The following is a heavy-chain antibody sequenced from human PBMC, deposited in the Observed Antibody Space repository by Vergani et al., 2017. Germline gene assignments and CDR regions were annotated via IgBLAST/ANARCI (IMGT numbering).Heavy chain of an antibody. V-gene: IGHV3-49*04. CDR3: AKEFWGSSGWYRGPFDY. CDR2: IWSKPYGGTT. J-gene: IGHJ4*02. D-gene: IGHD6-19*01. Sequence: EVHLVESGGGLVQPGRSLRLSCSGSGFTFGDYAMTWVRQAPGKGLEWVAFIWSKPYGGTTEYAASVKGRFTISRDDSKSIAYLQMSSLKAEDTAVYYCAKEFWGSSGWYRGPFDYWGQGTLVTVSS. CDR1: GFTFGDYA.